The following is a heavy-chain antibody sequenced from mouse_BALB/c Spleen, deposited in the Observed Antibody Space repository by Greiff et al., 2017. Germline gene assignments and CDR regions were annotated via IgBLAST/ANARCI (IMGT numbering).Heavy chain of an antibody. J-gene: IGHJ3*01. D-gene: IGHD2-4*01. CDR3: AKCYDYGQAWFAY. V-gene: IGHV5-9-4*01. CDR2: ISSGGSYT. CDR1: GFTFSSYA. Sequence: EVQVVESGGGLVKPGGSLKLSCAASGFTFSSYAMSWVRQSPEKRLEWVAEISSGGSYTYYPDTVMGRFTISRDNAKNTLYLEIGSLRSEDTAMYYCAKCYDYGQAWFAYWGQGTLVTVSA.